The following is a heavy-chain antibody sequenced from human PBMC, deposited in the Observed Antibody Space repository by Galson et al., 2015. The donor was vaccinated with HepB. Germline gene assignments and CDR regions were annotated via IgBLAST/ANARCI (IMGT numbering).Heavy chain of an antibody. J-gene: IGHJ6*03. V-gene: IGHV7-4-1*02. D-gene: IGHD3-22*01. Sequence: SCKASGYTFTRHAMNWVRQAPGQGLEWMGWINTNTGKPTYAQGFTGRFDFSLDTSVSTAYLQISSLKAEDTAVYYCVRDGHDGSGYYLGGMDVWGKGTTVTVSS. CDR2: INTNTGKP. CDR3: VRDGHDGSGYYLGGMDV. CDR1: GYTFTRHA.